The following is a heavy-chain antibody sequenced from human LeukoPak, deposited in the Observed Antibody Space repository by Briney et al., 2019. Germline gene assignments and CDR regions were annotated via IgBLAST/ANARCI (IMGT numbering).Heavy chain of an antibody. CDR2: FDPEGGKT. CDR3: ATDGNWGNFDF. CDR1: GYTLTALS. V-gene: IGHV1-24*01. D-gene: IGHD7-27*01. J-gene: IGHJ4*02. Sequence: ASVKVSCKVSGYTLTALSMHWARQAPGKGLEWMGGFDPEGGKTIYAQNLQGRVTMTEDTSTDTAYMELRSLRSEDTAVYYCATDGNWGNFDFWGQGTLVTVSS.